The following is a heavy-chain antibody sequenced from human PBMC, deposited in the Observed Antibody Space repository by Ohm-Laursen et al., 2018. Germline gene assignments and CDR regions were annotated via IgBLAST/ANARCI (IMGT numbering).Heavy chain of an antibody. J-gene: IGHJ6*02. CDR2: ISYDGSNK. Sequence: SLRLSCSAPGFTFSSYGMHWVRQAPGKGLEWVAVISYDGSNKYYADSVKGRFTISRDNSKNTLYLQMNSLRAEDTAVYYCARGESDYGSGSYFRLYYYYYGMDVWGQGTTVTVSS. CDR1: GFTFSSYG. D-gene: IGHD3-10*01. V-gene: IGHV3-30*03. CDR3: ARGESDYGSGSYFRLYYYYYGMDV.